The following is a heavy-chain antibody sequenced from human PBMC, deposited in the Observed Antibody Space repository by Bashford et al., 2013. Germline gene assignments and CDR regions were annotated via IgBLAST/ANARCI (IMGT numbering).Heavy chain of an antibody. CDR3: ARRGDNCVDY. D-gene: IGHD4-23*01. Sequence: WVRQAPGQGLEWMGWINPNSGGTIYAQKFQGSVTMTRDTSISTAYMELSRLRSDDTAVYYCARRGDNCVDYVGPGTLVTVSS. V-gene: IGHV1-2*02. J-gene: IGHJ4*03. CDR2: INPNSGGT.